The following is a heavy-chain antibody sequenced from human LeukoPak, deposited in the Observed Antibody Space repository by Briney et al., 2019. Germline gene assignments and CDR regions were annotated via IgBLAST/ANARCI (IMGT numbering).Heavy chain of an antibody. Sequence: GGSLRLSCAASGFTFTNYAMNWVRQAPGRGLEWVSGISHSGDKTYYADSVKGRFTISRDNSKNTLYLQMNSLRAEDTAVYYCARSRDGYNYSNDYWGQGTLVTVSS. CDR2: ISHSGDKT. V-gene: IGHV3-23*01. J-gene: IGHJ4*02. D-gene: IGHD5-24*01. CDR1: GFTFTNYA. CDR3: ARSRDGYNYSNDY.